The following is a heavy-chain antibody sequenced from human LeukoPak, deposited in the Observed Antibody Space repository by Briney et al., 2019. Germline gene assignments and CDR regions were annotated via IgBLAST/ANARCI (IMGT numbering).Heavy chain of an antibody. V-gene: IGHV3-23*01. Sequence: GGSLRLSCAASGFTFSNYAMSWVRQAPGRGLEWISAISGGGDSTYYADSVKGRFTISRDNSRNTLYLQMNSLRAEDTAVYYCAKEYYYDSSGYHFDYWGQGTLVTVSS. CDR3: AKEYYYDSSGYHFDY. J-gene: IGHJ4*02. D-gene: IGHD3-22*01. CDR1: GFTFSNYA. CDR2: ISGGGDST.